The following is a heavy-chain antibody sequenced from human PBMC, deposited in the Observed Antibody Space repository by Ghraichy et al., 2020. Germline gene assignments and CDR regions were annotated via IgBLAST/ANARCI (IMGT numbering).Heavy chain of an antibody. Sequence: GGSLRLSCAASGFTFSVYPMHWVRQAPGKGLEWVSCISSDSNSIYYADSVRGRFTISRDNAKNSLYLHMNSLRAEDTAVYYCTRGIQGWGQGTLVTVSS. J-gene: IGHJ4*02. CDR2: ISSDSNSI. V-gene: IGHV3-21*06. CDR3: TRGIQG. CDR1: GFTFSVYP.